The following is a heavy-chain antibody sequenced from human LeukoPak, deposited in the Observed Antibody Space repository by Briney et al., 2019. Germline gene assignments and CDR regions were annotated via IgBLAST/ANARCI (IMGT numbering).Heavy chain of an antibody. CDR3: ARARDDYGDGAERYFDY. Sequence: SETLSLTCTVYGGSISSYYWSWIRQPPGKGLEWIGYIYYSGSTNYNPSLKSRVTISVDTSKNQFSLKLSSVTAADTAVYYCARARDDYGDGAERYFDYWGQGTLVTVSS. CDR2: IYYSGST. J-gene: IGHJ4*02. V-gene: IGHV4-59*01. CDR1: GGSISSYY. D-gene: IGHD4-17*01.